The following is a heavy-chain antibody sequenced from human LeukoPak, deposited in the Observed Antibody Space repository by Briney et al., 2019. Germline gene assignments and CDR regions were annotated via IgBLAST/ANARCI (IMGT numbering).Heavy chain of an antibody. D-gene: IGHD6-13*01. V-gene: IGHV4-39*07. CDR3: ARGEYSSSWYYFDY. J-gene: IGHJ4*02. CDR1: GGSISSSSYY. Sequence: SETLSLTCTVSGGSISSSSYYWGWIRQPPGKGLEWIGSIYYSGSTYYNPSLKSRVTISVDTSKNQFSLKLSSVTAADTAVYYCARGEYSSSWYYFDYWGQGTLVTVSS. CDR2: IYYSGST.